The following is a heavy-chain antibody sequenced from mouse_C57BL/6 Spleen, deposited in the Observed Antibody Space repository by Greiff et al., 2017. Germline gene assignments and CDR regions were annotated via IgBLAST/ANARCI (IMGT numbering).Heavy chain of an antibody. D-gene: IGHD1-1*01. CDR3: TRPATVVPFAY. J-gene: IGHJ3*01. CDR2: IDPEDGDT. CDR1: GFNIKDYY. Sequence: VQLQQSGAELVRPGASVKLSCTASGFNIKDYYMHWVKQRPEQGLEWIGSIDPEDGDTEYAPKFQGKATMTADTSSNTAYLQLSSLTSEDTAVYYCTRPATVVPFAYWGQGTLVTVSA. V-gene: IGHV14-1*01.